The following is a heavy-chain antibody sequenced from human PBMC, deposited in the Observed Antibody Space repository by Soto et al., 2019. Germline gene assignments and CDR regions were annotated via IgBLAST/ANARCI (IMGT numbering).Heavy chain of an antibody. Sequence: PGGSLRLSCAASGFSFSNHGMQWVRQAPGKGLEWVAVISYDGNVKYYTDSVKGRFTISRDNSQSTLLLQMDSLRPEDAAVYYCAKDLKVSGGFHGSLNYYYGMDVWGQGTTVTVSS. D-gene: IGHD3-10*01. CDR3: AKDLKVSGGFHGSLNYYYGMDV. V-gene: IGHV3-30*18. J-gene: IGHJ6*02. CDR1: GFSFSNHG. CDR2: ISYDGNVK.